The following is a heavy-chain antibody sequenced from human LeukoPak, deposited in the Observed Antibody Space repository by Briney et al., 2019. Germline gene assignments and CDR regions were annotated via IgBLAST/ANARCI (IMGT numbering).Heavy chain of an antibody. CDR2: IKQDGGEK. CDR3: ARVGSGSYHKLDF. CDR1: GFTFGSFW. J-gene: IGHJ4*02. Sequence: PGGSLRLSCAASGFTFGSFWMTWVRQSPGKGPEWVANIKQDGGEKYYADSVKGRFTISRDNARNSLYLQIDSLRAEDTAVYYCARVGSGSYHKLDFWGQGTLVTVSS. V-gene: IGHV3-7*05. D-gene: IGHD1-26*01.